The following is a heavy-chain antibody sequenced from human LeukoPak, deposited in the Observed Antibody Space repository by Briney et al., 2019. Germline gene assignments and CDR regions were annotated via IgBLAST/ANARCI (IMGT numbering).Heavy chain of an antibody. CDR2: IKPDGSEK. V-gene: IGHV3-7*04. CDR3: VRGGGAFDI. J-gene: IGHJ3*02. CDR1: GFTFNNYW. D-gene: IGHD3-16*01. Sequence: GGSLRLSCAASGFTFNNYWMSWVRQAPGKGLEWVANIKPDGSEKYYVDSVKGRFASSRDNAKNSLYVQMNSLRAEDTAAYYCVRGGGAFDIWGQGTMVTASS.